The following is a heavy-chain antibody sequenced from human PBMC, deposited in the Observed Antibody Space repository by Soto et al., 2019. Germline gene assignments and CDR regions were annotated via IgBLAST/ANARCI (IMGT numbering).Heavy chain of an antibody. Sequence: ASVKVSCKASGYTFTSYGISWVRQAPGQGLEWMGWISAYNGNTNYAQKLQGRVTMTTDTSTSTAYMELRSLRSDDTAVYYCASLERDCSSTSCYVRGGYWGQGTLVTVSS. V-gene: IGHV1-18*01. D-gene: IGHD2-2*01. CDR2: ISAYNGNT. CDR3: ASLERDCSSTSCYVRGGY. CDR1: GYTFTSYG. J-gene: IGHJ4*02.